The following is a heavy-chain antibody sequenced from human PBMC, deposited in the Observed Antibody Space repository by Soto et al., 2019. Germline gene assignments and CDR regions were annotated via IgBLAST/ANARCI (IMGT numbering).Heavy chain of an antibody. J-gene: IGHJ4*02. CDR1: GYTLTELS. CDR2: FDPEDGET. CDR3: ARHYDSSSWTDDY. Sequence: ASVKVSCKVSGYTLTELSMHWVRRAPGKGLEWMGGFDPEDGETIYAQKFQGRVTMTEDASTGTAYMELSSLRSDDTAVYYCARHYDSSSWTDDYWGQGTLVTVSS. V-gene: IGHV1-24*01. D-gene: IGHD6-13*01.